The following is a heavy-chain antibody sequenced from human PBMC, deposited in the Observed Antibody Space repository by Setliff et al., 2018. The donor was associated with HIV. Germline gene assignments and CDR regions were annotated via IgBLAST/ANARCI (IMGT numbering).Heavy chain of an antibody. CDR3: ARSPSYRSSWEYYFDY. D-gene: IGHD6-13*01. J-gene: IGHJ4*02. CDR1: GGSISSYY. V-gene: IGHV4-59*08. Sequence: SETLSLTCTVSGGSISSYYWSWIRQPPGKGLEWIGYIYHSGGTHYNPSLRSRVTISVDTSKNHFSLKLSSVTAADAAVYYCARSPSYRSSWEYYFDYWGQGILVTVSS. CDR2: IYHSGGT.